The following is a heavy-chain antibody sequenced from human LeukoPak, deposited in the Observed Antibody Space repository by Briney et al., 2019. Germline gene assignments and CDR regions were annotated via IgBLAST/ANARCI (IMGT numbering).Heavy chain of an antibody. D-gene: IGHD3-22*01. V-gene: IGHV3-66*01. CDR1: GFTVSSNY. J-gene: IGHJ3*02. CDR3: ARDDHDSSGYYPWAFDI. CDR2: IYSGGST. Sequence: PGGSLRLSCAASGFTVSSNYMSWVRQAPGKGLEWVSVIYSGGSTYYADSVKGRFTISRDNSKNTLYLQMNSLRAEDTAVYYCARDDHDSSGYYPWAFDIWGQGTMVTVSS.